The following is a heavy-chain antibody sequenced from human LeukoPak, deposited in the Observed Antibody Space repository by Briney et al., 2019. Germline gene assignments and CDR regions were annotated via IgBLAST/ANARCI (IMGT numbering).Heavy chain of an antibody. J-gene: IGHJ5*02. D-gene: IGHD1-26*01. CDR2: ISSSTSYK. CDR1: GFTFSTYN. CDR3: ARDGGSYYLQDGPWFDP. V-gene: IGHV3-21*01. Sequence: TSGGSLRLSCAASGFTFSTYNMNWVRQAPGKGLEWVSSISSSTSYKYYADSVKGRFTISRDNAKNSLYLQMNSLRDEDTAVYYCARDGGSYYLQDGPWFDPWGQGTLVTVTS.